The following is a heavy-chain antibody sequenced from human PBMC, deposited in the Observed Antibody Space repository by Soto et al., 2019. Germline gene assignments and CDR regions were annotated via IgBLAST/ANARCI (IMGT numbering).Heavy chain of an antibody. J-gene: IGHJ4*02. CDR2: ISYDGSNK. Sequence: QVQLVESGGGVVQPGRSLRLSCAASGFTFSSYGMHWVRQAPGKGLEWVAVISYDGSNKYYADSVKGRFTISRDNSKNTLYLQMNSMRAEATAVYYCAKDGSIAMVRGVMVYWGQGTLVTVSS. V-gene: IGHV3-30*18. CDR1: GFTFSSYG. CDR3: AKDGSIAMVRGVMVY. D-gene: IGHD3-10*01.